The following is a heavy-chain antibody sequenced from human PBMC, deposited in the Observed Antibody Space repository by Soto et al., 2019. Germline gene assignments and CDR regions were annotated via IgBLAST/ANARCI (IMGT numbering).Heavy chain of an antibody. CDR2: IIPIFGTA. Sequence: SVTVTCKAYGGPFSSYAISWVRQAPGQGLEWMGAIIPIFGTANYAQKFPGRVTITADESPSTAYMELSSLRSEDTAVYYCARGRLGAMVLYYYYYGMDVWGQGTTVTVS. CDR1: GGPFSSYA. J-gene: IGHJ6*02. D-gene: IGHD5-18*01. CDR3: ARGRLGAMVLYYYYYGMDV. V-gene: IGHV1-69*13.